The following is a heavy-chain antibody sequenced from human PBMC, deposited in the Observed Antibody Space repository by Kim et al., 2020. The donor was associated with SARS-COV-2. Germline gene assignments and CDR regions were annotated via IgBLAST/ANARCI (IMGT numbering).Heavy chain of an antibody. CDR3: ARDGGRADILTGYTYYSHMDV. CDR1: GYTFTSYA. CDR2: INGGSTNT. Sequence: ASVKVSCKTSGYTFTSYAMHWVRQAPGQRLEWMGWINGGSTNTKYSQKFQGRVTITRDTSASTTYMELSSLTSEDTAVYYCARDGGRADILTGYTYYSHMDVWRQGTTVTVSS. V-gene: IGHV1-3*01. J-gene: IGHJ6*02. D-gene: IGHD3-9*01.